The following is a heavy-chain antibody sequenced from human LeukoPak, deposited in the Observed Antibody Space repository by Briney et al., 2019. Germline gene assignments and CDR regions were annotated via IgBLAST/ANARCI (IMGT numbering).Heavy chain of an antibody. J-gene: IGHJ6*03. V-gene: IGHV1-18*01. Sequence: GASVKVSCKASGYNFTDYYMHWVRQAPGQGLEAMGWISAYNGNTNYAQKLQGRVTMTTDTSTSTAYMELRSLRSDDTAVYYCARDGATNFYYYYYMDVWGKGTTVTVSS. D-gene: IGHD5-12*01. CDR2: ISAYNGNT. CDR1: GYNFTDYY. CDR3: ARDGATNFYYYYYMDV.